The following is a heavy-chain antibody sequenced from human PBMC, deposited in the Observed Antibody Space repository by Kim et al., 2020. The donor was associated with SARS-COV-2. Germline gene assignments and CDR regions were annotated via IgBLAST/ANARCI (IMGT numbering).Heavy chain of an antibody. J-gene: IGHJ4*02. Sequence: GGSLRLSCAASGFTFSSYGMHWVRQAPGKGLEWVAVISYDGSNKYYADSVKGRFTISRDNSKNTLYLQMNSLRAEDTAVYYCAKDLAGVASPFDYWGQGTLVTVSS. D-gene: IGHD2-15*01. CDR3: AKDLAGVASPFDY. CDR2: ISYDGSNK. V-gene: IGHV3-30*18. CDR1: GFTFSSYG.